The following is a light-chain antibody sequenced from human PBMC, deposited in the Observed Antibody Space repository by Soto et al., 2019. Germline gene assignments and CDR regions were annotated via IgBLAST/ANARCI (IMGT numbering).Light chain of an antibody. CDR3: QQRSNWPPPPIT. CDR2: DAS. V-gene: IGKV3-11*01. Sequence: EIVLTQSPGTLSLSPGERATLYCRASQSVSTYLAWYQQKPGQAPRLLIYDASNRATGIPARFSGSGSGTDFTLTISSLEPEDFAAYYCQQRSNWPPPPITFGQGTRLEIK. CDR1: QSVSTY. J-gene: IGKJ5*01.